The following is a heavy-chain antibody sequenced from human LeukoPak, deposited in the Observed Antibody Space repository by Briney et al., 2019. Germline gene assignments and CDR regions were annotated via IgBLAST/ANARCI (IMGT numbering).Heavy chain of an antibody. V-gene: IGHV4-59*01. Sequence: SETLSLTCTVSGGSISSYYWSWIRQPPGKGLEWLGYIYYRGSTNYNPSLKSRVTISVDTSNNQFSLKLSSVTAADTAVYYCARDQRSGWFDPWGQGALVTVSS. CDR3: ARDQRSGWFDP. CDR1: GGSISSYY. J-gene: IGHJ5*02. CDR2: IYYRGST.